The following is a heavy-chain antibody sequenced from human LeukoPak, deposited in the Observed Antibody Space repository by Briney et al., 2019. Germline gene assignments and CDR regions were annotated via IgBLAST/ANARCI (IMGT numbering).Heavy chain of an antibody. D-gene: IGHD2-21*01. CDR2: IYYSGST. Sequence: PSETLSLTCTVSGASISSSSHYWGWIRQPPGRGLEWIGSIYYSGSTYYNPSLKSRVTISVDTSKNQFSLKLSSVSAADTAVYHCARHIVVVSTPADWFDPWGQGTLVTVSS. J-gene: IGHJ5*02. CDR1: GASISSSSHY. V-gene: IGHV4-39*01. CDR3: ARHIVVVSTPADWFDP.